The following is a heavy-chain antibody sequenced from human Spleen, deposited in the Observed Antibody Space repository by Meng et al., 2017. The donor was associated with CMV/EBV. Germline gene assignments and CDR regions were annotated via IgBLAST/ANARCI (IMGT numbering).Heavy chain of an antibody. V-gene: IGHV3-74*01. D-gene: IGHD3-22*01. CDR1: TSSTYW. J-gene: IGHJ4*02. CDR3: ARDGWDSSGYGVGALAFDY. CDR2: IDTDGSSA. Sequence: TSSTYWMHWVRQAPGKGLVWVSRIDTDGSSATYADSVKGRFTISRDNAKNTLYLQMNSLRGEDTAMYYCARDGWDSSGYGVGALAFDYWGQGILVTVSS.